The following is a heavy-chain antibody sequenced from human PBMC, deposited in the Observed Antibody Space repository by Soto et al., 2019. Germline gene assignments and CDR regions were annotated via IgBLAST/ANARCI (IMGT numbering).Heavy chain of an antibody. Sequence: GESLKISCAASGFTFSSYAMSWVRQAPGKGLEWVSAISGSGGSTYYADSVKGRFTISRDNSKNTLYLQMNSLRAEDTAVYYCAKSEAGAITMIVVVINHFDYWGQGTLVTVSS. CDR3: AKSEAGAITMIVVVINHFDY. V-gene: IGHV3-23*01. CDR2: ISGSGGST. D-gene: IGHD3-22*01. J-gene: IGHJ4*02. CDR1: GFTFSSYA.